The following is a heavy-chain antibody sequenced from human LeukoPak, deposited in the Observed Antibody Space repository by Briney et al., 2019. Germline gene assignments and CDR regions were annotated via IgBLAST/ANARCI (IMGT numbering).Heavy chain of an antibody. J-gene: IGHJ4*02. CDR3: AADGSDYGDYYFDY. V-gene: IGHV1-58*01. CDR2: IVVGSGNT. Sequence: GASVMVSCKASGFTFTSSAVQWVRQARGQRLEWIGWIVVGSGNTNYAQKFQERVTITRDMSTSTAYMELSSLRSEDTAVYYCAADGSDYGDYYFDYWGQGTLVTVSS. CDR1: GFTFTSSA. D-gene: IGHD4-17*01.